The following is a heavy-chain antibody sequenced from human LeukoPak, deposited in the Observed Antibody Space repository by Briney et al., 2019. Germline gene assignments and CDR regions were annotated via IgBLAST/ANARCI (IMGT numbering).Heavy chain of an antibody. J-gene: IGHJ4*02. CDR3: AXXGVGATTGLFDY. Sequence: PSETLSLTCTVSGGSISSHYWSWIRQPPGKGLEWIGYIYYSGSTNYNPSLKSRVTISVDTSKNQFSLKLSSVTAADTAVYYCAXXGVGATTGLFDYWGQGTLVTVSS. V-gene: IGHV4-59*11. CDR1: GGSISSHY. D-gene: IGHD1-26*01. CDR2: IYYSGST.